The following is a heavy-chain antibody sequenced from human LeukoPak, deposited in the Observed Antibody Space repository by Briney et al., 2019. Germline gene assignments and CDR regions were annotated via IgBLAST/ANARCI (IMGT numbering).Heavy chain of an antibody. J-gene: IGHJ4*02. V-gene: IGHV3-7*01. Sequence: GGSLRLSCVASGFTFSDYWMSWVRQAPGMGLEWVANIETDGDEKNYVDSVRGRFTISRDNARNSLYLQMSSLRVEDTAVYYCARDIPSGFYTPDYWGRGTLVTVSS. CDR2: IETDGDEK. D-gene: IGHD5-12*01. CDR3: ARDIPSGFYTPDY. CDR1: GFTFSDYW.